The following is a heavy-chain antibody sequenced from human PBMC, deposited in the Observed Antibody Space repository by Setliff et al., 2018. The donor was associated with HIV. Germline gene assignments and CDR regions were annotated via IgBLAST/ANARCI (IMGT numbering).Heavy chain of an antibody. D-gene: IGHD1-26*01. V-gene: IGHV4-61*01. Sequence: SETLSLTCTVSGDSITSGHFYWSWIRQPPGKGLEWIGYVYHSGSTNYNPSLKSRVTISVDTSKNQFSMKLRSVTAADTAVYYCARLRSELGVFDYWVQGTLVTVSS. J-gene: IGHJ4*02. CDR2: VYHSGST. CDR3: ARLRSELGVFDY. CDR1: GDSITSGHFY.